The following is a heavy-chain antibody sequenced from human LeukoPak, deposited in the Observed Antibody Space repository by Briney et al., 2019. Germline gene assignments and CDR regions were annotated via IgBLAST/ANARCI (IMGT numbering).Heavy chain of an antibody. CDR1: GSSINSAAYY. CDR2: IFFSGSP. CDR3: ARSAPGNFDY. Sequence: KASETLSLTCTVSGSSINSAAYYWSWIRQNPGGGLEWSGNIFFSGSPYYNPSLRSRVALSIDTAQNPFSLELSSMTAADTAVYYCARSAPGNFDYWGRGTLVSVSS. V-gene: IGHV4-31*03. J-gene: IGHJ4*02.